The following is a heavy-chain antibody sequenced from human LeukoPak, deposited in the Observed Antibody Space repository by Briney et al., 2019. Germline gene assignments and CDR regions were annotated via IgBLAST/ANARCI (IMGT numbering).Heavy chain of an antibody. Sequence: SETLSLTCAVYGGSFSGYYWSWIRQPPGKGLEWIGEINHSGSTNYNPSLKSRVTISVDTSKNQFSLKLSSVTAADTAVYYCAREQRWLHKFDYWGQGTLVTVSS. V-gene: IGHV4-34*01. D-gene: IGHD5-24*01. J-gene: IGHJ4*02. CDR2: INHSGST. CDR1: GGSFSGYY. CDR3: AREQRWLHKFDY.